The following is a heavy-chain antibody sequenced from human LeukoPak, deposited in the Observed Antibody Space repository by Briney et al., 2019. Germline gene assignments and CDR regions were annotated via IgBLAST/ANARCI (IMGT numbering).Heavy chain of an antibody. Sequence: GASVKVSCKASGYTFTGYYMHWVRQAPGQGLEWMGWINPNSGGTNYAQKFQGWVTMTRDTFISTAYMELSRLRSDDTAVYYCARGSIESGSYYYYFDYWGQGTLVTVSS. CDR1: GYTFTGYY. CDR3: ARGSIESGSYYYYFDY. V-gene: IGHV1-2*04. J-gene: IGHJ4*02. CDR2: INPNSGGT. D-gene: IGHD1-26*01.